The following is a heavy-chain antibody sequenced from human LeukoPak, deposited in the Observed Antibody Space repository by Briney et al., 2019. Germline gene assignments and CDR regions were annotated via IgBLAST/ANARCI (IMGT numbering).Heavy chain of an antibody. Sequence: SGGSLRLSCAASGFTFDNYAMSSVRQAPGKGLEWVSGMSDGARRTSYADSVTGRFTISRDNARRILYLQMNSLRAEDTAVYYCAKDVCNGAGCHFFDYWGQGTVVTVSS. CDR1: GFTFDNYA. CDR2: MSDGARRT. V-gene: IGHV3-23*01. CDR3: AKDVCNGAGCHFFDY. J-gene: IGHJ4*02. D-gene: IGHD2-15*01.